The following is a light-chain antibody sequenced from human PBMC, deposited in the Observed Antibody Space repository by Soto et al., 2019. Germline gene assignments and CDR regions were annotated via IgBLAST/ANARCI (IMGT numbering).Light chain of an antibody. V-gene: IGKV3D-15*01. Sequence: IVMTQSPATLSVSPVKRATISCMASQSVSDNLAWYQQKPGQAPRLLIYGASTRATGIPARFSGSGSGTEFTLTISSLQSEDFAVYYCQQYNNWPLTFGGGTKVDIK. J-gene: IGKJ4*01. CDR3: QQYNNWPLT. CDR2: GAS. CDR1: QSVSDN.